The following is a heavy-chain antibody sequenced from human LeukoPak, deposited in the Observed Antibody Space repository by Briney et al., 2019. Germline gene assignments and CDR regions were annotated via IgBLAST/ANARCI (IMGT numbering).Heavy chain of an antibody. D-gene: IGHD6-19*01. J-gene: IGHJ4*02. CDR2: ISGSGISA. CDR1: GLTFSNYA. V-gene: IGHV3-23*01. CDR3: AKYRSGWASFDY. Sequence: GGSLRLSCAASGLTFSNYAMSWVRQALGKGLEWVSAISGSGISAYYADSVKGRFSISRDNSKNTVYLQMSSLRAEDTAVYYCAKYRSGWASFDYWGQGTLVTVSS.